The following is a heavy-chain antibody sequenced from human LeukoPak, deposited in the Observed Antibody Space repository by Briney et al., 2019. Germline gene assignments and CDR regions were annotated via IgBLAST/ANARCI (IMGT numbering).Heavy chain of an antibody. Sequence: SETLSLTCTVSGGSISSGGYYWSWIRQHPGKGLEWIGYIYYSGSTYYNPSLKSRATISVDTSKNQFSLKLSSVTAADTAVYYCARVSSLLHASFDYWGQGTLVTVSS. CDR1: GGSISSGGYY. D-gene: IGHD3-22*01. V-gene: IGHV4-31*03. J-gene: IGHJ4*02. CDR2: IYYSGST. CDR3: ARVSSLLHASFDY.